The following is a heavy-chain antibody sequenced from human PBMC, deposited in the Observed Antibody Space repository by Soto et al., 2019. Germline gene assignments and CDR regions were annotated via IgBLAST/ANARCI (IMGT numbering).Heavy chain of an antibody. CDR3: ARDRLRGRNYYGMDV. Sequence: GGSLRLSCAASGFTFSSYEMNWVRQAPGKGLEWVSYTSSSGSTIYYADSVKGRFTISRDNAKNSLYLQMNSLRAEDTAVYYCARDRLRGRNYYGMDVWGQGTTVTVSS. V-gene: IGHV3-48*03. D-gene: IGHD3-16*01. J-gene: IGHJ6*02. CDR1: GFTFSSYE. CDR2: TSSSGSTI.